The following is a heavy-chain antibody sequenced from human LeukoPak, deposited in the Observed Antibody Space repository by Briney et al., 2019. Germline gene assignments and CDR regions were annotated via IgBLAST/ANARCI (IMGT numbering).Heavy chain of an antibody. CDR2: IYYSGST. D-gene: IGHD6-19*01. J-gene: IGHJ3*02. V-gene: IGHV4-59*08. Sequence: SETLSLTCTVSGGSISSYYWSWIRQPPGKGLEWIGYIYYSGSTNYNPSLKSRVTISVDTSKNQFSLKLSSVTAADTAVYYCARGPHEIIAVADAFDIWGQGTMVTVSS. CDR1: GGSISSYY. CDR3: ARGPHEIIAVADAFDI.